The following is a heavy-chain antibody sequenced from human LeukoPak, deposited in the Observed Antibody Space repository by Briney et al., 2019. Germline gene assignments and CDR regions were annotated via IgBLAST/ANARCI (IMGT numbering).Heavy chain of an antibody. CDR3: ARSPSGSADY. CDR1: GFTFSDYY. D-gene: IGHD3-22*01. J-gene: IGHJ4*02. V-gene: IGHV3-11*03. Sequence: GGSLRLSCEASGFTFSDYYMSWMRQAQENGLEWVSYISSVGYPSYADSVKGRFTVSRDNAKNSLYLQMNSLRAEDTAVYYCARSPSGSADYWGQGTLVTVS. CDR2: ISSVGYP.